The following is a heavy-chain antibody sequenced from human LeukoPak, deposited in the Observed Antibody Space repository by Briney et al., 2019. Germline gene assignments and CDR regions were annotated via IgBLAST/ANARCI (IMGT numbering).Heavy chain of an antibody. D-gene: IGHD6-6*01. J-gene: IGHJ6*03. Sequence: GGSLRLSCAGSGFTLSSYSMDWVRQAPGEGLEWVSSISSISSYRYYADSVKGRFTSSRDNAKNSLYLQMNSLRAEDTAVYYCASPNPRIAARPYYYYYMDVWGKGTTVTVSS. CDR3: ASPNPRIAARPYYYYYMDV. V-gene: IGHV3-21*01. CDR1: GFTLSSYS. CDR2: ISSISSYR.